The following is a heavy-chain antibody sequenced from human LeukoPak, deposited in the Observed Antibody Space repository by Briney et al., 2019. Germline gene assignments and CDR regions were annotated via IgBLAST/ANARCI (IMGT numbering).Heavy chain of an antibody. J-gene: IGHJ4*02. D-gene: IGHD5-12*01. Sequence: SETLSLTCAGGSFSVYYWSWIRQPPGKGLEWIGEISHSGITNDNPSLKSRVTISVDTSKNQFSLKLRSVAAADTAVYDCARGPRWLRTFDYWGQGTLVTVSS. CDR3: ARGPRWLRTFDY. V-gene: IGHV4-34*01. CDR1: GSFSVYY. CDR2: ISHSGIT.